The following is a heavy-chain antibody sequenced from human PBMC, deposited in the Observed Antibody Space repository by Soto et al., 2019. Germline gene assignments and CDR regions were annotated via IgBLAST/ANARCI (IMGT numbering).Heavy chain of an antibody. V-gene: IGHV4-34*01. Sequence: QVQLQQWGAGPLRPLETLSLTCGVSGGSFSGYYWAWIRQSPGKGLEWIGEINDRGSINYNPSLKSRFSISVDTSKNHYSLNLRSVTAADTAVYYCARESHDIGTGPPWVWYFDLWGRGTLVPVSS. CDR3: ARESHDIGTGPPWVWYFDL. J-gene: IGHJ2*01. D-gene: IGHD3-9*01. CDR2: INDRGSI. CDR1: GGSFSGYY.